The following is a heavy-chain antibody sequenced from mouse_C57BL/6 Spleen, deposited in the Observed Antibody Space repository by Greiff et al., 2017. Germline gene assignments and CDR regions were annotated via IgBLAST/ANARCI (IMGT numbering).Heavy chain of an antibody. CDR1: GYTFTSYW. V-gene: IGHV1-61*01. J-gene: IGHJ4*01. CDR2: IYPSDSET. CDR3: ARRSYYYAMDY. Sequence: QVQLQQPGAELVRPGSSVKLSCKASGYTFTSYWMDWVKQRPGQGLEWIGNIYPSDSETHYNQKFKDKATLTVDKSSSTAYMQLSSLTSEDSAVYYCARRSYYYAMDYWGQGTSVTVSS.